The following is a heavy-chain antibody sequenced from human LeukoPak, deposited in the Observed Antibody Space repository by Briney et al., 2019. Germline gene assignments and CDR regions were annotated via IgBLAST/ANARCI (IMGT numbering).Heavy chain of an antibody. J-gene: IGHJ6*02. D-gene: IGHD6-19*01. CDR3: ARGRGQWLRYYYGMDV. CDR1: GYTFTSYD. Sequence: ASVKVSCKASGYTFTSYDINWVRQATGQGLEWMGWMNPNSGNTGYAQKFQGRVTMTRNTSIGTAYMELSSLRSEDTAVYYCARGRGQWLRYYYGMDVWGQGTTVTVSS. CDR2: MNPNSGNT. V-gene: IGHV1-8*01.